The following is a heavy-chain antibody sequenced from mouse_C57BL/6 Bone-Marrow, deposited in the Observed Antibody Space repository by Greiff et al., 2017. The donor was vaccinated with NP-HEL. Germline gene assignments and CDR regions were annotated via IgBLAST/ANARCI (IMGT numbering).Heavy chain of an antibody. CDR2: ISDGGSYT. CDR3: ARDHNGYSYSYAMDY. V-gene: IGHV5-4*01. D-gene: IGHD2-3*01. Sequence: EVQRVESGGGLVKPGGSLKLSCAASGFTFSSYAMSWVRQTPEKRLEWVATISDGGSYTYYPDNVKGRFTISRDNAKNNLYLQLSHLKSEDTAMYYCARDHNGYSYSYAMDYWGQGTSVTVSS. J-gene: IGHJ4*01. CDR1: GFTFSSYA.